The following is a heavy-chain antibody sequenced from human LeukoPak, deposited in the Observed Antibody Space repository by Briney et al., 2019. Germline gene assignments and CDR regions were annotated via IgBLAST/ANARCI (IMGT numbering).Heavy chain of an antibody. D-gene: IGHD1-26*01. V-gene: IGHV3-74*01. J-gene: IGHJ4*02. CDR1: GFTFSSYW. CDR3: AVRQGGSCTGESDY. CDR2: MKSDGSST. Sequence: PGGSLRLSCAASGFTFSSYWMHWVRQAPGKGLMWVSRMKSDGSSTSYADSVKGRFTISRDNAKNTLYLQMNSLRAEDTAVYYCAVRQGGSCTGESDYWGQGTLVTVSS.